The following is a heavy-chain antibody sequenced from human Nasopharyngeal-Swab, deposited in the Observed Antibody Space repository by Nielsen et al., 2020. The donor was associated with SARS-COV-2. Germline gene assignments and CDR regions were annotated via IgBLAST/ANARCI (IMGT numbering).Heavy chain of an antibody. D-gene: IGHD3-3*01. CDR3: AREGRFLDYYYYYGMDV. Sequence: WIRQPPGKGLEWVSYISSSGSTIYYADSVKGRFTISRDNAKNSLYLQMNSLRAEDTAVYYCAREGRFLDYYYYYGMDVGGQGTTVTVSS. CDR2: ISSSGSTI. V-gene: IGHV3-11*04. J-gene: IGHJ6*02.